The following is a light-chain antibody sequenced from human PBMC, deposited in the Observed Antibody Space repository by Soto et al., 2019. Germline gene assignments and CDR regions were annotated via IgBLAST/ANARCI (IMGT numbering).Light chain of an antibody. CDR2: EVS. CDR1: ISDVGGYNY. Sequence: QSVLTQPPSASGSPGQSVTISCTGTISDVGGYNYVSWYQQHPGKAPKLMIYEVSERPSGVPDRFSGSKSGNTASLTVSGLQAEDEADYYCSSYAGFTNYVAFGGGTKLTVL. J-gene: IGLJ2*01. CDR3: SSYAGFTNYVA. V-gene: IGLV2-8*01.